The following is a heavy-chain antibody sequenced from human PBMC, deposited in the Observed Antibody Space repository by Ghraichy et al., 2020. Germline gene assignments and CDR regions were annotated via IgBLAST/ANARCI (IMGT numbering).Heavy chain of an antibody. CDR3: GKSFSRISSYIDP. Sequence: SETLSLTCVVSASSIKSGYYWGWFRQPPGKGLEWIGSVYPSGNTYYMPSLKSRVTISADTFKNEFSLELSSVTAADTAVYYCGKSFSRISSYIDPWGQGTLVTVSS. D-gene: IGHD1-1*01. J-gene: IGHJ5*02. CDR2: VYPSGNT. CDR1: ASSIKSGYY. V-gene: IGHV4-38-2*01.